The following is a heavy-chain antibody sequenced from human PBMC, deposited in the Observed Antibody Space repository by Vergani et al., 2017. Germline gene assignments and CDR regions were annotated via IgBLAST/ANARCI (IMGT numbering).Heavy chain of an antibody. J-gene: IGHJ1*01. CDR1: GFTFSSYS. Sequence: EVQLVESGGGLVKPGGSLRLSCAASGFTFSSYSMNWVRQAPGKGLEWVSSISSSSSYIYYADSVKGRFTISRDNAKNSLYLQMNSLRSEDTAVYYCATGTRYCSSTSCYPGPIQHWGQGTLVTVSS. CDR2: ISSSSSYI. V-gene: IGHV3-21*04. CDR3: ATGTRYCSSTSCYPGPIQH. D-gene: IGHD2-2*01.